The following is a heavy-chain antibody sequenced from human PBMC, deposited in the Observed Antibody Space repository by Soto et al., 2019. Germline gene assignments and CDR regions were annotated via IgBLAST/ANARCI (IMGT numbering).Heavy chain of an antibody. Sequence: QVQLQQWGAGLLKPSETLSLTCAVYGGSFSGYYWSWIRQPPGKGLEWIGEINHSGSTNYNPSLKSRVTISVDTSKNQFALKLSSVTAADTAVYYCARRPHRTMVRGYAFDIWGQGTMVTVSS. CDR3: ARRPHRTMVRGYAFDI. CDR2: INHSGST. D-gene: IGHD3-10*01. J-gene: IGHJ3*02. CDR1: GGSFSGYY. V-gene: IGHV4-34*01.